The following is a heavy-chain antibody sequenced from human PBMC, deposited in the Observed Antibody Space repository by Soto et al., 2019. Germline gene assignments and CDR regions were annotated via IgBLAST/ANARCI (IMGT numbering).Heavy chain of an antibody. CDR2: IKTDGSRT. CDR3: AGEPRASNADYRITYYYCEAV. J-gene: IGHJ6*03. D-gene: IGHD4-4*01. Sequence: EVQLVESGGGLVQPGGSLRLSCVASGFAFTSYRLHWVRQAQGKGLVWVPRIKTDGSRTTYAGSVKGRFTISRDRPKNPLYLHMNSLRPRARAVYYWAGEPRASNADYRITYYYCEAVWGTGTTVTVSS. CDR1: GFAFTSYR. V-gene: IGHV3-74*03.